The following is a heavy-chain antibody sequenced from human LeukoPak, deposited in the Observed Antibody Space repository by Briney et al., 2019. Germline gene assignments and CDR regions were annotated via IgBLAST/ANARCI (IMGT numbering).Heavy chain of an antibody. CDR3: ARGRGIRYTRRGTFDI. D-gene: IGHD3-16*02. J-gene: IGHJ3*02. CDR1: GGSFSDYY. Sequence: PSETLSLTCAVYGGSFSDYYWSWIRQSPGKGLEWIGEINHSGSTNYNPSLMSRVTISVDTSKNQFSLRLRSVTAADTTVYYCARGRGIRYTRRGTFDIWGQGTMVTVSS. V-gene: IGHV4-34*01. CDR2: INHSGST.